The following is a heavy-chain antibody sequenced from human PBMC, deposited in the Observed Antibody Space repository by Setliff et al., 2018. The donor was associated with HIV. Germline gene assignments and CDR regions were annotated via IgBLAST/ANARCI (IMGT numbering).Heavy chain of an antibody. J-gene: IGHJ4*02. CDR2: IHYSGST. D-gene: IGHD4-17*01. Sequence: SETLSLTCTVSGGSISSYYWSWIRQPPGKGLEWIGYIHYSGSTNYNPSLKSRVTISVDTSKNQFSLKLSSVTAADTAVYYCARGGLIYGDYVLYYFDYWGQGTLVTVSS. CDR3: ARGGLIYGDYVLYYFDY. V-gene: IGHV4-59*01. CDR1: GGSISSYY.